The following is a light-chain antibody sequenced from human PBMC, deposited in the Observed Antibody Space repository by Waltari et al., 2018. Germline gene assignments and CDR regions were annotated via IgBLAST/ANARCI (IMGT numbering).Light chain of an antibody. Sequence: DIQMTQSPSSLSASVGDRVTITCRASQGISNSLAWYQQKPGKAPKLLLYAASRLESGVPSSFSGSGSMTYYTLTINSLQPEVFATYFCQHYYGSPVTFGVGTKVEIK. CDR2: AAS. CDR3: QHYYGSPVT. V-gene: IGKV1-NL1*01. CDR1: QGISNS. J-gene: IGKJ4*01.